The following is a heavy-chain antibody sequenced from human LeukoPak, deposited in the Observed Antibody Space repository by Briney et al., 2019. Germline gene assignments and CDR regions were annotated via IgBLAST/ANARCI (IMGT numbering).Heavy chain of an antibody. D-gene: IGHD5-24*01. CDR2: ISGSGGST. Sequence: QTGGSLRLSCAATGFTFSSYAMSWARQAPGKGLEWVSAISGSGGSTYYADSVKGRFTISRDNSKNTLYLQMNSLRAEDTAVYYCAVQPITPTNWFDPWGQGTLVTVSS. V-gene: IGHV3-23*01. J-gene: IGHJ5*02. CDR3: AVQPITPTNWFDP. CDR1: GFTFSSYA.